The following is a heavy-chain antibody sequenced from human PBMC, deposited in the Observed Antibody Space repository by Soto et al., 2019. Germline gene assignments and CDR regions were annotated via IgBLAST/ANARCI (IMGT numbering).Heavy chain of an antibody. CDR3: ARAPGRGDYDILTTSPSLYYFDY. Sequence: PSETLSLTCAVYGGSFSGYYWSWIRQPPGKGLEWIGEINHSGSTNYIPSLKSRVTISVDTSKNQFSLKLSSVTAADTAVYYCARAPGRGDYDILTTSPSLYYFDYWGQGTLVTVSS. D-gene: IGHD3-9*01. CDR2: INHSGST. V-gene: IGHV4-34*01. CDR1: GGSFSGYY. J-gene: IGHJ4*02.